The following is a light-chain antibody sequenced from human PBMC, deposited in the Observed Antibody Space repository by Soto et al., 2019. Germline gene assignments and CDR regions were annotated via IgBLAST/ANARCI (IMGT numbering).Light chain of an antibody. V-gene: IGLV1-40*01. Sequence: QSVLTQSPSVSGAPGQRVTISCTGSSSNIGANYDVHWYQQLPGTAPKLLIYGNSNRPSGVPDRFSGSKSGTSASLAITGLQAEDEADYYCQSYDSSLSALYVFGTGTKLTVL. CDR3: QSYDSSLSALYV. CDR1: SSNIGANYD. J-gene: IGLJ1*01. CDR2: GNS.